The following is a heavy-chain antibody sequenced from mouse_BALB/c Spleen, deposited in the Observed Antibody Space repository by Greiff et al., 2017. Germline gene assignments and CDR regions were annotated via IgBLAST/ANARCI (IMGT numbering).Heavy chain of an antibody. Sequence: VQLQQSGPELVKPGASVKISCKASGYAFSSSWMNWVKQRPGQGLEWIGRIYPGDGDTNYNGKFKGKATLTADKSSSTAYMQLSSLTSVDSAVYFCARCGDYGDFDYWGQGTTLTVSS. CDR3: ARCGDYGDFDY. CDR1: GYAFSSSW. D-gene: IGHD2-4*01. CDR2: IYPGDGDT. V-gene: IGHV1-82*01. J-gene: IGHJ2*01.